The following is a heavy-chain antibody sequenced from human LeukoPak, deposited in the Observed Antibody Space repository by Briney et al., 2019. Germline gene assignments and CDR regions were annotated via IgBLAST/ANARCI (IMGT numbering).Heavy chain of an antibody. J-gene: IGHJ2*01. CDR3: ATRSGSYYWYFDL. D-gene: IGHD1-26*01. V-gene: IGHV4-30-4*01. CDR2: IYYSGST. Sequence: PSETLSLTCTVSGGSISSGVYYWSWIRQPPGKGLEWIGYIYYSGSTYYNPSLKSRVTISVDTSKNQFSLRLSSVTAADTAVYYCATRSGSYYWYFDLWGRGTLVTVSS. CDR1: GGSISSGVYY.